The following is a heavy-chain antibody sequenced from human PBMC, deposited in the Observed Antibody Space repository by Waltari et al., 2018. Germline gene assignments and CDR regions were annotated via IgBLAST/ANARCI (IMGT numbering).Heavy chain of an antibody. CDR3: AKSSTVTTGSLDY. CDR1: GFTFRNYG. D-gene: IGHD4-17*01. V-gene: IGHV3-33*06. J-gene: IGHJ4*02. Sequence: QVLLVESGGGVVQPGRSLRLSCAASGFTFRNYGMHWVRQAPGKGLEWVAVIGYDGSLKYYADSVKGRFTISRDSSKNTVSLQMNSLRVEDTAVYYCAKSSTVTTGSLDYWGQGTPVSVSS. CDR2: IGYDGSLK.